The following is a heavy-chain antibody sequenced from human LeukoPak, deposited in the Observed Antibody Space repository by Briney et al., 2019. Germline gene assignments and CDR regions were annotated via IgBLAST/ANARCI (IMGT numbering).Heavy chain of an antibody. CDR1: GFTFSDYY. J-gene: IGHJ4*02. D-gene: IGHD3-22*01. CDR2: ISSSGSTI. Sequence: GGSLRLSCAASGFTFSDYYMSRIRQAPGKGLEWVSYISSSGSTIYYAESVKGRFTISRDNAKNSLYLQMNSLRAEDTAVYYCARVLVAMIVEYYFDYWGQGTLVTVSS. V-gene: IGHV3-11*01. CDR3: ARVLVAMIVEYYFDY.